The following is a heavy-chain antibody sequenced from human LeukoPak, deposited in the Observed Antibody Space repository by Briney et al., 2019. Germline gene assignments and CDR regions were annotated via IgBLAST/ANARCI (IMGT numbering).Heavy chain of an antibody. D-gene: IGHD3-10*01. CDR2: IRYDGSNK. V-gene: IGHV3-30*02. CDR3: ARDLTRYYYASGTPGYYYYGMDV. Sequence: GGSLRLSCAASGFTFSSYGMHWVRQAPGKGLEWVAFIRYDGSNKYYADSVKGRFTVSRDNSKNTLYLQMNSLRAEDTVVYYCARDLTRYYYASGTPGYYYYGMDVWGQGTTVTVSS. CDR1: GFTFSSYG. J-gene: IGHJ6*02.